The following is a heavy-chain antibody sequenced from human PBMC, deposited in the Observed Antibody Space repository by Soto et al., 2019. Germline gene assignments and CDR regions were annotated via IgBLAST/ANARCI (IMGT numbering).Heavy chain of an antibody. J-gene: IGHJ5*02. CDR2: IYYSGST. Sequence: SETLSLTCAVSGGSISSGDYSWNWIRQPQGKGLEWIGYIYYSGSTYYKPSLKNRVTISVDTSKNQFSLKLSSVTAADTAVYYCARAPTPWGQGTLVTVSS. CDR1: GGSISSGDYS. CDR3: ARAPTP. V-gene: IGHV4-30-2*05.